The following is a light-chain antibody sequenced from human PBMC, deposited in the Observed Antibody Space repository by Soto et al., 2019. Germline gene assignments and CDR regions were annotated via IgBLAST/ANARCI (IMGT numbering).Light chain of an antibody. V-gene: IGLV1-47*01. CDR1: SSNIGSNF. CDR3: AAWDNSLRWV. J-gene: IGLJ3*02. Sequence: QSVLSQPPSASGSPGQRVTISCSGSSSNIGSNFVYWYQQLPGTAPKLLIYRTDQRPSGVPDRFSGSKPGASASLVISGLRSEDEDDYYCAAWDNSLRWVFGGGTQLNVL. CDR2: RTD.